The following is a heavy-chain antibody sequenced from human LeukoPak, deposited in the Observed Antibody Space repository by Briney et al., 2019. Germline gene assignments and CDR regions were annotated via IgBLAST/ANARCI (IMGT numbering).Heavy chain of an antibody. J-gene: IGHJ3*02. V-gene: IGHV1-69*10. CDR1: GGTFSSYA. CDR2: IIPILGIA. D-gene: IGHD1-26*01. CDR3: ARKGGSGSYLDAFDI. Sequence: ASVKVSCKASGGTFSSYAISWVRQAPGQGLEWMGGIIPILGIANYAQKFQGRVTFTADKSTSTAYMELSRLRSEDTAVYYCARKGGSGSYLDAFDIWGQGTMVTVSS.